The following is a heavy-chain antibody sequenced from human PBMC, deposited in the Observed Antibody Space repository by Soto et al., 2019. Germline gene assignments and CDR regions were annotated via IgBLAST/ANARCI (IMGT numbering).Heavy chain of an antibody. J-gene: IGHJ6*02. CDR2: IWYDGSNK. V-gene: IGHV3-33*01. Sequence: GGSVRLSCAASGFSFSSYGMHWVRQAPGKGLEWVAVIWYDGSNKYYADSVKGRFTISRDNSKNTLYLQMNSLRAEDTAVYYCARRYYDSSGLGYGMDVWGQGTTVTVSS. CDR1: GFSFSSYG. D-gene: IGHD3-22*01. CDR3: ARRYYDSSGLGYGMDV.